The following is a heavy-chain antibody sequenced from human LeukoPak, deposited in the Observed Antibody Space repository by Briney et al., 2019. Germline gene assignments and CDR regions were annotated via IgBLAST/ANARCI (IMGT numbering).Heavy chain of an antibody. Sequence: GASVKVSCKASGGTFSSYAISWVRQAPGQGLEWMGRIIPILGIANYAQKFQGGVTITADKSTSTAYMELSSLRSEDTAVYYCARDVDTAMVTSERPSRTLDYWGQGTLVTVSS. D-gene: IGHD5-18*01. CDR3: ARDVDTAMVTSERPSRTLDY. CDR1: GGTFSSYA. V-gene: IGHV1-69*04. J-gene: IGHJ4*02. CDR2: IIPILGIA.